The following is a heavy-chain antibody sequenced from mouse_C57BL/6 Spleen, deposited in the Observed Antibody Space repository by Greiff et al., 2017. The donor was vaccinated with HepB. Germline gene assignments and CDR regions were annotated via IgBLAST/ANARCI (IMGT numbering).Heavy chain of an antibody. V-gene: IGHV1-61*01. CDR3: ARRDYYGSSYWYFDV. J-gene: IGHJ1*03. D-gene: IGHD1-1*01. CDR1: GYTFTSYW. Sequence: QVQLQQSGAELVRPGSSVKLSCKASGYTFTSYWMDWVKQRPVQGLEWIGNIYPSDSETHYNQKFKDKATLTVDKSSSTAYMQLSSLTSEDSAVYYCARRDYYGSSYWYFDVWGTGTTVTVSS. CDR2: IYPSDSET.